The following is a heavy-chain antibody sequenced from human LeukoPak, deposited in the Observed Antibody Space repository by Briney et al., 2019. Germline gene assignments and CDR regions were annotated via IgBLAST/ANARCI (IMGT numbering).Heavy chain of an antibody. D-gene: IGHD3-10*02. CDR2: ISSSGRTI. J-gene: IGHJ6*04. Sequence: TGGSLRLSCAPSGFTFSDYYMSSLRQAPGKAPDWVSYISSSGRTIYYADSVKGRFTISRDNAKNSLYLQMNSLRAEDTAVYYCAELGITMIGGVWGKGTTVTISS. CDR1: GFTFSDYY. V-gene: IGHV3-11*04. CDR3: AELGITMIGGV.